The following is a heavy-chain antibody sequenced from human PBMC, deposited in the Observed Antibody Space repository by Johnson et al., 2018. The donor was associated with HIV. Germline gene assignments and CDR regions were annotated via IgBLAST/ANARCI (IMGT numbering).Heavy chain of an antibody. D-gene: IGHD6-19*01. CDR1: GFTFNNYG. J-gene: IGHJ3*02. V-gene: IGHV3-30*02. CDR2: IRYDGSNK. Sequence: QVQLVESGGGMVQPGRSLRLSCAASGFTFNNYGMHWVRQAPGKGLEWVAFIRYDGSNKNYVDSVKGRLTISRDNSKNTLYLQMNSLRPEDTALYYCAKDREIHSRGWYKGSAFDIWGQGTMVTVSS. CDR3: AKDREIHSRGWYKGSAFDI.